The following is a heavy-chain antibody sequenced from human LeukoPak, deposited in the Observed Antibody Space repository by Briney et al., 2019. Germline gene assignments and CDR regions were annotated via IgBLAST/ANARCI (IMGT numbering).Heavy chain of an antibody. J-gene: IGHJ4*02. CDR3: AADSRFLEWSTVN. CDR2: IVVGSGNT. V-gene: IGHV1-58*02. D-gene: IGHD3-3*01. CDR1: GFTFTSSA. Sequence: SVQVSCKASGFTFTSSAMQWVRQARGQRLEWIGWIVVGSGNTNYAQKFQERVTITRDMSTSTAYMELSSLRSEDTAVYYCAADSRFLEWSTVNWGQGTLVTVSS.